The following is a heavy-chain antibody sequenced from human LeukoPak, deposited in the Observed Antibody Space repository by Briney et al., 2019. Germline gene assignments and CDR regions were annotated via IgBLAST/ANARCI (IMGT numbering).Heavy chain of an antibody. J-gene: IGHJ5*02. CDR2: INHSGST. CDR3: ARVAPLSRRVDP. CDR1: GGSFSGYY. V-gene: IGHV4-34*01. Sequence: SETLSLTCAVYGGSFSGYYWSWIRQPPGKGLEWIGEINHSGSTNHNPSLKSRVTISVDTSKNQFSLKLSSVTAADTAVYYCARVAPLSRRVDPWGQGTLVTVSS.